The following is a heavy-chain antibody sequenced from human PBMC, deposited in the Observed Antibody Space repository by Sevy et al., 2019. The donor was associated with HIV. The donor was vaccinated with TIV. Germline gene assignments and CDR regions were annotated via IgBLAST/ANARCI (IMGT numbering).Heavy chain of an antibody. Sequence: GGSLRLSCAASRFIFNDYGMHWVRQAPGKGLEWVAFIQYDGNDKYYADSMRGRFTISRDNSKNMLFLQMNSLRSEDTAMYYCAKNTAAASAGGFDYRGQGTLVTVSS. CDR2: IQYDGNDK. J-gene: IGHJ4*02. V-gene: IGHV3-30*02. CDR1: RFIFNDYG. CDR3: AKNTAAASAGGFDY. D-gene: IGHD6-25*01.